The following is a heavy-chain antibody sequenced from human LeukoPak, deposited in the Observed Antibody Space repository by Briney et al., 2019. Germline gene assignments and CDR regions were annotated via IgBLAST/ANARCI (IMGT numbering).Heavy chain of an antibody. CDR1: GGSISSYY. CDR3: ARGGVDYYGSGTYYLMYYFDY. V-gene: IGHV4-59*01. CDR2: IYYSGST. J-gene: IGHJ4*02. D-gene: IGHD3-10*01. Sequence: SETLSLTCTVSGGSISSYYRSWIRQPPGKGLEWIGYIYYSGSTNYNPSPKSRVTISVDTSKNQFSLKLSSVTAADTAVYYCARGGVDYYGSGTYYLMYYFDYWGQGALVTVSS.